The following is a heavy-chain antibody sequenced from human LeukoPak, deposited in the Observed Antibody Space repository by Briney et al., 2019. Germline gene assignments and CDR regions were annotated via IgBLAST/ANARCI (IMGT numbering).Heavy chain of an antibody. CDR2: IWYDGSHQ. D-gene: IGHD4-17*01. V-gene: IGHV3-33*01. CDR1: GFSLSIYA. J-gene: IGHJ4*02. Sequence: GVSLRLSCAASGFSLSIYAMHWVRQAPGKGLEWVAHIWYDGSHQDYADSVKGRFTISRDNSKNTLFLQMNSLRVEDTAVYYCARVDYGDYGFDYWGQGTLVTVSS. CDR3: ARVDYGDYGFDY.